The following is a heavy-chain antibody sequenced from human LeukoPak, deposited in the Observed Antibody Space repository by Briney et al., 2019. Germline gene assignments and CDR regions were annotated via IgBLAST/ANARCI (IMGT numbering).Heavy chain of an antibody. V-gene: IGHV3-21*01. J-gene: IGHJ1*01. CDR3: ASGTHRIVVVQSAEYFQH. CDR2: ISSSSSYI. D-gene: IGHD3-22*01. CDR1: GFTFSSYS. Sequence: PGGSLRLSCAASGFTFSSYSMNWVRQAPGKGLEWVSSISSSSSYIYYADSVKGRFTISRDNAKNSLYLQMNSLRAEDTAVYYCASGTHRIVVVQSAEYFQHWGQGTLVTVSS.